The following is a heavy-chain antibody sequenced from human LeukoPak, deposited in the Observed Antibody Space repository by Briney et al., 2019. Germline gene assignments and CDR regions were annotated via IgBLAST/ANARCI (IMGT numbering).Heavy chain of an antibody. V-gene: IGHV3-11*01. CDR1: GFTFSDYY. CDR3: ARSCIHKDYYLGIDV. Sequence: PGGALRLSCAASGFTFSDYYMTWVSQAPGKGLEWRSYITNRGDTVFYAASVKGRFSVSRDNAKRSLCRQIESLRDDDTAVYHCARSCIHKDYYLGIDVWGQGTTVTVS. J-gene: IGHJ6*02. D-gene: IGHD2-15*01. CDR2: ITNRGDTV.